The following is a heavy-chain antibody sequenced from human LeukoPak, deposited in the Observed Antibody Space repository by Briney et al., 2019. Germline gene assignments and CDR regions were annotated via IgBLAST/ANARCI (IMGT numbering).Heavy chain of an antibody. D-gene: IGHD6-19*01. J-gene: IGHJ4*02. Sequence: SQTLSLTCTVSGGSISSDDYYWSWIRQPPGKGLEWIGYIYHSGNTNYSPSLESRVTMSVDESKNQFSLRVHFVSAADTAVYYCASTRRAAVAGRFDSWGQGTLVTVSS. CDR3: ASTRRAAVAGRFDS. CDR2: IYHSGNT. CDR1: GGSISSDDYY. V-gene: IGHV4-30-4*01.